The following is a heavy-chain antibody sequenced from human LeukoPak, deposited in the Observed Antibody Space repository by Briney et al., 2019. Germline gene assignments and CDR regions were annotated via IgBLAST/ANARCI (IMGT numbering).Heavy chain of an antibody. CDR2: INANSGAT. Sequence: ASAKVSCKASGYTFTGYYMHWVRQAPGQGLEWMGWINANSGATNYAQNFQGRVTMTRDTSISAAYMDLSRLRSDDTAVYYRTKGLSTGWFDPWGQGTLVTVSS. D-gene: IGHD2-2*01. CDR1: GYTFTGYY. V-gene: IGHV1-2*02. J-gene: IGHJ5*02. CDR3: TKGLSTGWFDP.